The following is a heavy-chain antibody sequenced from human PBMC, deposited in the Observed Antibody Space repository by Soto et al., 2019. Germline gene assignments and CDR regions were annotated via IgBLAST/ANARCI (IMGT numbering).Heavy chain of an antibody. CDR3: ARDHHSGSYSEFDY. CDR2: INSDSSSI. Sequence: GGSLRLSFAASGFTFSVSWMHWVRQAPGKGLEWVSHINSDSSSITYADSVKGRFTISRDNAKNSLYLQMNSLRDEDTAVYYCARDHHSGSYSEFDYWGQGTLVTVSS. V-gene: IGHV3-48*02. D-gene: IGHD1-26*01. CDR1: GFTFSVSW. J-gene: IGHJ4*02.